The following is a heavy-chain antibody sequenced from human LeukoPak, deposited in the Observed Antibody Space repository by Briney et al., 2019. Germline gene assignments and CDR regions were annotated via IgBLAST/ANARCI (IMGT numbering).Heavy chain of an antibody. V-gene: IGHV5-51*01. CDR2: TYPADSDT. J-gene: IGHJ4*02. D-gene: IGHD3-22*01. CDR1: GYSFSTYW. CDR3: ARHLNYYDSSGPFDY. Sequence: GESLKISCKASGYSFSTYWIGWVRQMPGKGLEWMGITYPADSDTRYSPSFQGQVTISADKSISTAYLQWSSLKASDTAMYYCARHLNYYDSSGPFDYWGQGTLVTVSS.